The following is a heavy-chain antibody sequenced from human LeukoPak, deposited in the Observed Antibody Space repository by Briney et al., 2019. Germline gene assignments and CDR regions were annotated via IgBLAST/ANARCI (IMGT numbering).Heavy chain of an antibody. CDR1: SGSFSGYY. CDR3: ARWGSGNDY. V-gene: IGHV4-34*01. Sequence: ASETLSLTCAVYSGSFSGYYWSWIRQPPGKGLEWIGEINHSGGTNYNPSLKSRVTISVDTSKNQFSLKLSSVTAADTAVYYCARWGSGNDYWGQGTLVTVSS. CDR2: INHSGGT. D-gene: IGHD2-15*01. J-gene: IGHJ4*02.